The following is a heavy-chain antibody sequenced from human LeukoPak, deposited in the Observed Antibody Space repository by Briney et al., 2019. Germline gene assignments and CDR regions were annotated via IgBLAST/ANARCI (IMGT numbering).Heavy chain of an antibody. Sequence: GGSLRLSCAASGFTFSSFWTHWVRQVPRQGVVWVSRINSDGNIITYADSVKGRFTISRDNARNLVYLQMKSLRAEDTAVYYCVAGMVNYWGQGTLVPV. J-gene: IGHJ4*02. V-gene: IGHV3-74*01. CDR3: VAGMVNY. CDR1: GFTFSSFW. D-gene: IGHD4-23*01. CDR2: INSDGNII.